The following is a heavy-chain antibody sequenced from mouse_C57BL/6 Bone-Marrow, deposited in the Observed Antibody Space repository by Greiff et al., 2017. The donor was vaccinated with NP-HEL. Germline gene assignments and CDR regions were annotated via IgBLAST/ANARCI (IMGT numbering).Heavy chain of an antibody. CDR1: GFTFSSYG. D-gene: IGHD6-1*01. V-gene: IGHV5-6*02. CDR2: ISSGGSYT. CDR3: ARLGLAWFAY. Sequence: DVKLVESGGDLVKPGGSLKLSCAASGFTFSSYGMSWVRQTPDKRLEWVATISSGGSYTYYPDSVKGRFTISRDNAKNTPYLQMSSLKSEDTAMYYCARLGLAWFAYWGQGTLVTVSA. J-gene: IGHJ3*01.